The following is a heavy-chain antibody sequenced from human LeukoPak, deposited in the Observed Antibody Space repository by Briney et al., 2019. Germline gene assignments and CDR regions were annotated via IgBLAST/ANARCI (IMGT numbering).Heavy chain of an antibody. CDR3: ASPIYYYNSSGYYPFDY. D-gene: IGHD3-22*01. CDR1: GYTFTSYG. CDR2: ISAYNGNT. Sequence: ASVKVSCKASGYTFTSYGISWVRQAPGQGLEWMGWISAYNGNTNYAQKFQGRVTMTRDTSINTAYMELSSLRSEDTAVYYCASPIYYYNSSGYYPFDYWGQGTLVTVSS. V-gene: IGHV1-18*01. J-gene: IGHJ4*02.